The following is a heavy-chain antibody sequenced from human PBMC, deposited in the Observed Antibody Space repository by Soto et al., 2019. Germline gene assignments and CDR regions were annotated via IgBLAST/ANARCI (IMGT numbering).Heavy chain of an antibody. CDR3: ARPFGDYGDYAWSLRY. J-gene: IGHJ4*02. CDR2: ISASNGNT. Sequence: QVQLVPSGAEVKKPGASVKVSCKASGYTFSGYAMGWVRQAPGQGLEWMGWISASNGNTDYAQKLQGRVTMTTDTSTSTAYMELRSLTSDDTAVYYCARPFGDYGDYAWSLRYWGQGTLVTVSS. CDR1: GYTFSGYA. V-gene: IGHV1-18*01. D-gene: IGHD4-17*01.